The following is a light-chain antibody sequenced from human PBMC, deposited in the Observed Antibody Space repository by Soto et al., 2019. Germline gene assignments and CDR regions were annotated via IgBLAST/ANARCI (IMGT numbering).Light chain of an antibody. CDR2: DAT. J-gene: IGKJ1*01. CDR1: QRITSY. CDR3: QQYNSYWT. Sequence: EFVLTQSPATLSLSPGERATLSCRASQRITSYLAWYQQKPGQAPRLLIYDATNRVAGVPARFSGSKSGTQFTPTISSLQPDDFATYYCQQYNSYWTFGQGTKVDIK. V-gene: IGKV3-11*01.